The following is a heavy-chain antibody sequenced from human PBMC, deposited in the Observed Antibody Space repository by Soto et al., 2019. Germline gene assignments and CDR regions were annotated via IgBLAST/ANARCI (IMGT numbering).Heavy chain of an antibody. CDR1: GGSISSYY. Sequence: SETLSLTCTVSGGSISSYYWSWIRQPPGKGLEWIGYIYYSGSTNYNPSLKSRVTISVDTSKNQFSLKLSSVTAADTAVYYCARDSSGWYGGGNYYYGMDVWGQGTTVTVSS. CDR2: IYYSGST. CDR3: ARDSSGWYGGGNYYYGMDV. D-gene: IGHD6-19*01. J-gene: IGHJ6*02. V-gene: IGHV4-59*01.